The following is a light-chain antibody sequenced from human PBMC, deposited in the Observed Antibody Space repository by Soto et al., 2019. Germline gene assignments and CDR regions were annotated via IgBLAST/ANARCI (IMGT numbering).Light chain of an antibody. CDR2: EVT. J-gene: IGLJ2*01. Sequence: QSALTQPASVSGSPGQSITISCTGTSSDIGGYNYVSWYQQHPGKAPKLMIYEVTNRPSGVSNRFSGSKSANTASLTISGLPAEDAADYYGSSYTENIAIDVLFGGGTKLTVL. V-gene: IGLV2-14*01. CDR1: SSDIGGYNY. CDR3: SSYTENIAIDVL.